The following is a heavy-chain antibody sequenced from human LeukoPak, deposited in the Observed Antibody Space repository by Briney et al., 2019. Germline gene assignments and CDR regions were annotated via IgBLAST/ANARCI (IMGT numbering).Heavy chain of an antibody. CDR2: VYYTGST. CDR3: ARSRWGYYLDH. D-gene: IGHD3-22*01. J-gene: IGHJ4*02. V-gene: IGHV4-59*01. CDR1: GGAISGYY. Sequence: SGTLSLTCTVSGGAISGYYWSWIRQPPGKGLDWIGHVYYTGSTDYSPSLKSRVTISVDTSKNQFSLKLSSVTSADTAVYFCARSRWGYYLDHWGQGSLVTVSS.